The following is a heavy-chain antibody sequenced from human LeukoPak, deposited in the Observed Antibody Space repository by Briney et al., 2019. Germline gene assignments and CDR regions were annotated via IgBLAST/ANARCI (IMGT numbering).Heavy chain of an antibody. D-gene: IGHD6-19*01. CDR1: GFTFSSYA. J-gene: IGHJ4*02. CDR3: AKDLSIAVASPDY. Sequence: PGASLRLSCSPSGFTFSSYAISWVRQAPGNGLKWVSAISGSGGSTYYADSVKGRFTISRDNSKNTLYLQMNSLRAEDTAVYYCAKDLSIAVASPDYWGQGTLVTVSS. CDR2: ISGSGGST. V-gene: IGHV3-23*01.